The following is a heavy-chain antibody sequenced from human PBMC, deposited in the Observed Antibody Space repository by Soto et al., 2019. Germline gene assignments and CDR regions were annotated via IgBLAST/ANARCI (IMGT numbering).Heavy chain of an antibody. D-gene: IGHD1-26*01. CDR1: GYSISSNNW. Sequence: QVQLQESGPGLVKPSDTLSLTCAVSGYSISSNNWWGWIRQPPGKGLEWIGYIYYSGTTYYNPSLKSRATMSVDTSKKQFSLKLTSVTAVDTAVYYCARREIQGPIDYWGQGTLVTVSS. V-gene: IGHV4-28*01. CDR3: ARREIQGPIDY. J-gene: IGHJ4*02. CDR2: IYYSGTT.